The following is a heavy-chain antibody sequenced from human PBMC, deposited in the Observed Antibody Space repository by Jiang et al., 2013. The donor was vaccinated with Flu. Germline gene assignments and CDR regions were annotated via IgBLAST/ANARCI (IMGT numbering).Heavy chain of an antibody. CDR1: GGSISSSSYY. D-gene: IGHD6-13*01. Sequence: LLKPSETLSLTCTVSGGSISSSSYYWGWIRQPPGKGLEWIGSIYYSGSTYYNPSLKSRVTISVDTSKNQFSLKLSSVTAADTAVYYCAMSEGSSWLHINDAFDIWGQGTMVTVSS. CDR2: IYYSGST. J-gene: IGHJ3*02. CDR3: AMSEGSSWLHINDAFDI. V-gene: IGHV4-39*01.